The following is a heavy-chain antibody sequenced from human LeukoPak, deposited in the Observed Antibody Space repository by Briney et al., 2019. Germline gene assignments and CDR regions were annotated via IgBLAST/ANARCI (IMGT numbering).Heavy chain of an antibody. CDR3: AKDPLLGFGELLPYYFDY. J-gene: IGHJ4*02. Sequence: PGGSLRLSCAASGFTFSSYWMHWVRQAPGKGLVWVSRINTDGSSTSYADSVKGRFTITRDNAKNTLYLQMNSLRAEDTAVYYCAKDPLLGFGELLPYYFDYWGQGTLVTASS. CDR2: INTDGSST. CDR1: GFTFSSYW. V-gene: IGHV3-74*01. D-gene: IGHD3-10*01.